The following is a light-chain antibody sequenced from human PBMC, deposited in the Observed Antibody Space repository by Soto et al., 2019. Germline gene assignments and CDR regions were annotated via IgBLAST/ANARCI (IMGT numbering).Light chain of an antibody. CDR3: QSYDSSLSGVV. J-gene: IGLJ2*01. CDR2: GNS. V-gene: IGLV1-40*01. CDR1: SSNIGAGYD. Sequence: QLVLTQPPSVSGAPGQRVTISCTGSSSNIGAGYDVHWYQQLPGTAPKLLIYGNSNRPSGVPDRFSGSKSGTSASLAITGLQAEDEADYCCQSYDSSLSGVVFGGGTKVTVL.